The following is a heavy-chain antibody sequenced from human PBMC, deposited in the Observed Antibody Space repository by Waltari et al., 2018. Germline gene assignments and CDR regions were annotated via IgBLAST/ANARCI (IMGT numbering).Heavy chain of an antibody. CDR2: IYYSGST. V-gene: IGHV4-39*01. CDR3: ASQVGAFYFDY. D-gene: IGHD1-26*01. CDR1: GCSISSSSYY. Sequence: QLQLQESGPGLVKPSETLSLPCTVSGCSISSSSYYWGWIRQPPGKGLEWIGSIYYSGSTYYNPSLKSRVTISVDTSKNQFSLKLSSVTAADTAVYYCASQVGAFYFDYWGQGTLVTVSS. J-gene: IGHJ4*02.